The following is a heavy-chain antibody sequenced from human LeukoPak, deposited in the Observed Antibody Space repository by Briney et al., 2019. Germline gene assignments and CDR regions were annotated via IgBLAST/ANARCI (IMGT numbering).Heavy chain of an antibody. CDR3: ARRRRTYYYDSSGPYYYYGMDV. D-gene: IGHD3-22*01. Sequence: PSETLSLTCTVSGGSMSSYYWSWIRQPPGKGLEWIGYIYYSGSTNYNPSLKSRVTISVDTSKNQFSLKLSSVTAADTAVYYCARRRRTYYYDSSGPYYYYGMDVWGQGTTVTVSS. CDR2: IYYSGST. V-gene: IGHV4-59*08. CDR1: GGSMSSYY. J-gene: IGHJ6*02.